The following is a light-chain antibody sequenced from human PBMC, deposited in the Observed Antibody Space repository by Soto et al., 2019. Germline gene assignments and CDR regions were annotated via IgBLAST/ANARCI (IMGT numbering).Light chain of an antibody. Sequence: SYELTQPPSVSVSPGQTASITCSGDKLGDKYACWYQQMPGQSPVLVFYQDSKRPSGIPERFSGSNSGNTATLTISGTQAMDEADYYCQAWDSSTYVFGTGTKVTVL. CDR3: QAWDSSTYV. CDR2: QDS. V-gene: IGLV3-1*01. CDR1: KLGDKY. J-gene: IGLJ1*01.